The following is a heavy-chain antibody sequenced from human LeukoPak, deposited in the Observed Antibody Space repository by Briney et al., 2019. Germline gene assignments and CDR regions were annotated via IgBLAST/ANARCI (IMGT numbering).Heavy chain of an antibody. J-gene: IGHJ4*02. V-gene: IGHV3-23*01. CDR2: ISGSGGST. Sequence: PGGSLRLSCAASGFTFSSYAMSWVRQAPGKGLEWVSAISGSGGSTYYADSVKGRFTISRDNSKNTLYLQMNSLRAEDTAVYYCARDRYDFWSGYYSPRGYFDYWGQGTLVTVSS. D-gene: IGHD3-3*01. CDR3: ARDRYDFWSGYYSPRGYFDY. CDR1: GFTFSSYA.